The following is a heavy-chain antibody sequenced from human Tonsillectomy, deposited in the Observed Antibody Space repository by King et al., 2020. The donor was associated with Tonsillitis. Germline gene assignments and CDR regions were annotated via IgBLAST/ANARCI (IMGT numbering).Heavy chain of an antibody. J-gene: IGHJ4*02. CDR3: TRVGGAYGGSWYFDH. D-gene: IGHD6-13*01. CDR2: IRSKGYGGTP. Sequence: VQLVESGGHLVQPGRSLRLSCTGSGFTFGDYAMSWFRQAPGKGLEWVCFIRSKGYGGTPECAASVKGRFTISRDDSKSIAYLQMNSRKIEDTAVYYCTRVGGAYGGSWYFDHWGQGTLVTASS. CDR1: GFTFGDYA. V-gene: IGHV3-49*03.